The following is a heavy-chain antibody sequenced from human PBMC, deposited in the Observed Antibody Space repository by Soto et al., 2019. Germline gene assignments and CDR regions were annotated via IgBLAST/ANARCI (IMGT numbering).Heavy chain of an antibody. D-gene: IGHD1-26*01. CDR2: IWYDGSNK. CDR3: ARDLRVGAQTYYFDY. V-gene: IGHV3-33*01. J-gene: IGHJ4*02. CDR1: GFTFSSYG. Sequence: HPGGSLRLSCAASGFTFSSYGMHWVRQAPGKGLEWVAVIWYDGSNKYYADSVKGRFTISRDNSKNTLYLQMNSLRAEDTAVYYCARDLRVGAQTYYFDYWGQGTLVTVSS.